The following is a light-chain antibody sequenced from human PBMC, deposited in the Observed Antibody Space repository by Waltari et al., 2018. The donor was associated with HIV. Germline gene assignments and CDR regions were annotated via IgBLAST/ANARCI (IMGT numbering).Light chain of an antibody. CDR1: QSVRNY. CDR2: ETS. V-gene: IGKV3-11*01. J-gene: IGKJ5*01. CDR3: QQRSNWPPIT. Sequence: EIVLTQSPATLSLSPGERATLSCRASQSVRNYLAWYQHKPGQSPRLLIYETSKRATGPAARFSGSGSGTDFSLTSSSLEPEDVGVYYCQQRSNWPPITFGQGTRVEIK.